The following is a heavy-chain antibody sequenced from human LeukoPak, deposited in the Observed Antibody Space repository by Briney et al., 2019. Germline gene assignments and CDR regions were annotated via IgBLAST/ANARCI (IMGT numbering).Heavy chain of an antibody. Sequence: PSETLSLTCTVSGGSISSSSYYWGWIRQPPGKGLEWIGSIYYSGSTYYNPSLKSRVTISVDTSKNQFSLKLSSVTAADTAVYYCARLFSAMVPRIYYMDVWGKGTTVTVSS. CDR1: GGSISSSSYY. J-gene: IGHJ6*03. CDR2: IYYSGST. V-gene: IGHV4-39*01. CDR3: ARLFSAMVPRIYYMDV. D-gene: IGHD5-18*01.